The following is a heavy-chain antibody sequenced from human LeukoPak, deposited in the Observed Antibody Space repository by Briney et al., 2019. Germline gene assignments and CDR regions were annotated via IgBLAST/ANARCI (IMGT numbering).Heavy chain of an antibody. CDR2: IWYDGSNQ. V-gene: IGHV3-33*01. Sequence: SGGSLRLSCAASGFPFSSYGMHWVRQAPGKGLEWVEIIWYDGSNQYYADSVKGRFTISRDNPKNTLYLQMNSLRAEDTAVYYCARDYCSSFSCQDYWGQGTLVTVSS. D-gene: IGHD2-2*01. J-gene: IGHJ4*02. CDR1: GFPFSSYG. CDR3: ARDYCSSFSCQDY.